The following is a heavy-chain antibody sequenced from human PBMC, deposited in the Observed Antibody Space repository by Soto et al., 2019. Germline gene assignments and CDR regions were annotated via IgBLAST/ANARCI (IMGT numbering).Heavy chain of an antibody. CDR1: GFTFSSFS. D-gene: IGHD3-3*01. Sequence: EVQMVESGGGLVQPGGSLRLSCVASGFTFSSFSMHWVRQAPGKGLVWVSRINSDGSSTNYADFVEGRFTISRDNSKNTQNLHMNSLRAEDTAVYYCARIEFWSGMDVWGQGTTVTVS. V-gene: IGHV3-74*01. CDR3: ARIEFWSGMDV. CDR2: INSDGSST. J-gene: IGHJ6*02.